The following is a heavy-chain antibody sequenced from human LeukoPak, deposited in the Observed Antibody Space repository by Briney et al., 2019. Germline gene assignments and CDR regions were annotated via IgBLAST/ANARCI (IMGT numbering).Heavy chain of an antibody. CDR1: GGTFSSYA. CDR3: ARGGVGATTNWFDP. Sequence: AASVKVSCKASGGTFSSYAISWVRQAPGQGLERMGGIIPIFGTANYAQKFQGRVTITTDESTSTAYMELSSLRSEDTAVYYCARGGVGATTNWFDPWGQGTLVTVSS. D-gene: IGHD1-26*01. J-gene: IGHJ5*02. V-gene: IGHV1-69*05. CDR2: IIPIFGTA.